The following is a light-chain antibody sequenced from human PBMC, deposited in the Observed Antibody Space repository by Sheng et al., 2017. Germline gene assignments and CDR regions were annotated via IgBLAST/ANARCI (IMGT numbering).Light chain of an antibody. CDR3: QQAGVPPWT. CDR1: ESVSRTY. Sequence: EIVLTQSPVTLSLSPGERATLSCRASESVSRTYLAWFQQKPGQAPRLLIYAASFRATGVPDRFSGSASGTDFTLTISRLEPEDFAVYYCQQAGVPPWTFGQGTKVE. CDR2: AAS. J-gene: IGKJ1*01. V-gene: IGKV3-20*01.